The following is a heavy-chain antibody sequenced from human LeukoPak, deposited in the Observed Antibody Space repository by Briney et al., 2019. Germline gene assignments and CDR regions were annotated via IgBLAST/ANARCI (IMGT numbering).Heavy chain of an antibody. CDR3: ARIPYYYGSGSSSAFDI. CDR1: GGSISSSSYY. V-gene: IGHV4-39*07. D-gene: IGHD3-10*01. CDR2: IYYSGST. J-gene: IGHJ3*02. Sequence: SETLSLTCTVSGGSISSSSYYWGWIRQPPGKGLEWIGSIYYSGSTNYNPSLKSRVTISVDTSKNQFSLKLSSVTAADTAVYYCARIPYYYGSGSSSAFDIWGQGTMVTVSS.